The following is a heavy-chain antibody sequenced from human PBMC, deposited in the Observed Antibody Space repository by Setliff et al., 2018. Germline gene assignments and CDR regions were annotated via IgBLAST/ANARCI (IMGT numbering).Heavy chain of an antibody. D-gene: IGHD1-1*01. CDR3: ARGLERNAFDI. CDR1: GGSFSGYY. V-gene: IGHV4-34*01. J-gene: IGHJ3*02. Sequence: PSETLSLTCAVYGGSFSGYYWSWIRQPPGKGLEWIGEINHSGSTNYNPSLKSRVTISVDTSKNQFSLKLSSVTAADTAVYYCARGLERNAFDIWGQGTMVT. CDR2: INHSGST.